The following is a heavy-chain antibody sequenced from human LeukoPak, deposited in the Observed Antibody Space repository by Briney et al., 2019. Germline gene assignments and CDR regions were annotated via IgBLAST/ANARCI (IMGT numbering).Heavy chain of an antibody. CDR2: ISGSGGST. D-gene: IGHD1-26*01. CDR3: AKVGKVGASDY. CDR1: GFTFSAYG. V-gene: IGHV3-23*01. J-gene: IGHJ4*02. Sequence: GGSLRLSCTASGFTFSAYGMNWVRQAPGKGLEWVSAISGSGGSTYYADSVKGRFTISRDNSKNTLYLQMNSLRAEDTAAYYCAKVGKVGASDYWGQGTLVTVSS.